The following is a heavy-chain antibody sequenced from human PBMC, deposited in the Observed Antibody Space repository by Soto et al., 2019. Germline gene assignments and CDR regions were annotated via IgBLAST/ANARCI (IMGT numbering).Heavy chain of an antibody. D-gene: IGHD3-3*01. CDR1: GYSISSGYY. V-gene: IGHV4-38-2*02. CDR3: ARDEKDFWSGDPMDY. CDR2: IYHSGST. Sequence: PSETLSLTCAVSGYSISSGYYWGWIRQPPGKGLEWIGSIYHSGSTYYNPSLKSRVTISVDTSKNQFSLKLSSVTAADTAVYYCARDEKDFWSGDPMDYWGQGTLVTVSS. J-gene: IGHJ4*02.